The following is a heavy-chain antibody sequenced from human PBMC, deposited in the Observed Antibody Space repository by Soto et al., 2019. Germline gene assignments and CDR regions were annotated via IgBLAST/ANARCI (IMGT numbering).Heavy chain of an antibody. V-gene: IGHV3-23*01. D-gene: IGHD2-2*01. Sequence: GGSLRLSCAASGFTFSSYAMSWVRQAPGKGLEWVSAISGSGGSTYYADSVKGRFTISRDNSKNTLYLQMNSLRAEDTAVYYXXKDGGSTSCYACYYYMDVWGKGTTVTVSS. CDR3: XKDGGSTSCYACYYYMDV. CDR1: GFTFSSYA. CDR2: ISGSGGST. J-gene: IGHJ6*03.